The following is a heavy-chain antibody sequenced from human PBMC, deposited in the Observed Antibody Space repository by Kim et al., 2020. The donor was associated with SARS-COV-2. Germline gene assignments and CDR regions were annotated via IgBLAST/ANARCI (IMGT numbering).Heavy chain of an antibody. CDR1: GYTFTGYY. V-gene: IGHV1-2*02. CDR2: INPNSNGT. Sequence: ASVKVSCKASGYTFTGYYMHWVRQAPGQGLEWMGWINPNSNGTNYAQKFQGRVTMTRDTSISTVYMELSRLRSDDTAVYFCARDPRRATGMDVWGQGTTV. CDR3: ARDPRRATGMDV. J-gene: IGHJ6*02. D-gene: IGHD1-26*01.